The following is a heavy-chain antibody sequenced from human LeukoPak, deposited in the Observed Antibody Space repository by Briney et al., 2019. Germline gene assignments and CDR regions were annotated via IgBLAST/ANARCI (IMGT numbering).Heavy chain of an antibody. CDR1: GFTFSSYT. D-gene: IGHD2-2*01. CDR3: AREIVSSNSFDN. Sequence: GGSLRLSCAASGFTFSSYTLNWVRQAPGKGLEWVSSISSAGGYIYYADSVKGRFTISRDNAKNSLYLQMNSLRAVDAAVYYCAREIVSSNSFDNWGQGTLVTVSS. J-gene: IGHJ4*02. CDR2: ISSAGGYI. V-gene: IGHV3-21*01.